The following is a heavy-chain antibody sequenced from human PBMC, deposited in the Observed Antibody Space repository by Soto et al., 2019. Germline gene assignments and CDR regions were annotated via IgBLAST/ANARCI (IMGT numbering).Heavy chain of an antibody. Sequence: VQLADFGGGLVQPGRSLRLSCAASGFIFSNYVMSWVRQAPGKGLEWVSSISDSGGTSYYADSVKGRFTISRDNSKNTLYLQMNSLRAEDTAIYYCAKRPRALLTFDYWGQGTLVTVSS. CDR1: GFIFSNYV. CDR3: AKRPRALLTFDY. CDR2: ISDSGGTS. D-gene: IGHD1-26*01. V-gene: IGHV3-23*04. J-gene: IGHJ4*02.